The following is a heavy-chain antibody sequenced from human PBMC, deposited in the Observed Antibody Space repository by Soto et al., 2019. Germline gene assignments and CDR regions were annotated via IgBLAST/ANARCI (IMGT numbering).Heavy chain of an antibody. V-gene: IGHV3-48*02. J-gene: IGHJ5*02. CDR2: ISSSSSTI. CDR3: ARENYGDYLNWFDP. Sequence: PGGSLRLSCAASGFTFSTYSMNWVRQAPGKGLEWVSYISSSSSTIYYADSVKGRFIISRDNAKNSLYLQMNSLRDEDTAVYYCARENYGDYLNWFDPWGQGTLVTVS. D-gene: IGHD4-17*01. CDR1: GFTFSTYS.